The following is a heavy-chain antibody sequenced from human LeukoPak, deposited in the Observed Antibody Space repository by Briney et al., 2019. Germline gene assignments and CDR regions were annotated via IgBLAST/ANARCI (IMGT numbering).Heavy chain of an antibody. Sequence: GESLKISCKGSGYSFTSYWIGWVRQMPGKGLEWMGIIYPGDSDTRYSPSFQGQVTISADKSISTAYLQWSSLKASDTAMYYCARLGNPLREIGGYYYYGMDVWGQGTTVTVSS. CDR3: ARLGNPLREIGGYYYYGMDV. V-gene: IGHV5-51*01. D-gene: IGHD3-16*01. J-gene: IGHJ6*02. CDR2: IYPGDSDT. CDR1: GYSFTSYW.